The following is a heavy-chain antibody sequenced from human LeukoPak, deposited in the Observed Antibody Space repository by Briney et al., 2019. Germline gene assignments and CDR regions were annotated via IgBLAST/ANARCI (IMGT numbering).Heavy chain of an antibody. V-gene: IGHV4-4*02. CDR1: GASISSDNW. Sequence: SETLSLTCALSGASISSDNWWSWVRQSPGKGLEWIGEIYHSGSTNYNPSLKSRVTISVDKSKNQFSLKLSSVTAADTAVYYCAREVDYYGSGSFPTDAFDIWGQGTMVTVSS. CDR3: AREVDYYGSGSFPTDAFDI. CDR2: IYHSGST. J-gene: IGHJ3*02. D-gene: IGHD3-10*01.